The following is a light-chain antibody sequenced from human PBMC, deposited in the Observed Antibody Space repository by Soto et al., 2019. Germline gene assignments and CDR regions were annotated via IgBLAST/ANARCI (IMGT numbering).Light chain of an antibody. Sequence: TVMTQSPATLPVSPGERATLSCRASQSVSNNYLAWYQQKPGQAPRLLIYGVSTRATGIPARFSGSGSGTEFTLTISSLQSEDFAVYYCQQYSSWPLTFGGGTKVDIK. CDR1: QSVSNN. V-gene: IGKV3-15*01. CDR3: QQYSSWPLT. J-gene: IGKJ4*01. CDR2: GVS.